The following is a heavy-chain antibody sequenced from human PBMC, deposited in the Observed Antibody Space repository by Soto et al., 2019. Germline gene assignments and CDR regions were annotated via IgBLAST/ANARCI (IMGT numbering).Heavy chain of an antibody. Sequence: EVQLVESGGGLVQPGGSLRLSCAASGFTLSNYWMHWARQAPGKGRGWVSRISSDGSSTNYADSVKGRFTISRENAKNTLHLQMNSLRAEDTAVSYCARVPYCCSSSCYSDFDRWGQGTLVTVSS. CDR3: ARVPYCCSSSCYSDFDR. V-gene: IGHV3-74*01. D-gene: IGHD2-2*01. CDR1: GFTLSNYW. CDR2: ISSDGSST. J-gene: IGHJ4*02.